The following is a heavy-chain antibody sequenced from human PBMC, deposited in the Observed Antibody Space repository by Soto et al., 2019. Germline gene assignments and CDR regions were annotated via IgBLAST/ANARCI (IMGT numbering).Heavy chain of an antibody. CDR1: GDSITSGGYY. CDR3: ARFAEPAVRRDSAHYYKDV. J-gene: IGHJ6*03. D-gene: IGHD2-2*01. CDR2: VYYNGRT. Sequence: QVHLQESGPGLVKPSQTLSLTCSVSGDSITSGGYYWYWIRQHPGEGLEYMGYVYYNGRTSYNPSLRSRISITMDTYQHQLSLRLTAVTAADTAIYYCARFAEPAVRRDSAHYYKDVWGKGTWVTVS. V-gene: IGHV4-31*03.